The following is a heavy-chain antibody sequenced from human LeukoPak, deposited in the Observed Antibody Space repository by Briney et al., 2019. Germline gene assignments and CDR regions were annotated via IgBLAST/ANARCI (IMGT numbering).Heavy chain of an antibody. V-gene: IGHV4-59*01. Sequence: SETLSLTCTVSGCSISSYYWSWIRQPPGKGLEWIGYIYYSGSTNYNPSLKSRVTISVDTSKNQFYLKLSSVTAADTAVYYCARSGSSGYYLYFDYWGQGTLVTVSS. D-gene: IGHD3-22*01. J-gene: IGHJ4*02. CDR3: ARSGSSGYYLYFDY. CDR2: IYYSGST. CDR1: GCSISSYY.